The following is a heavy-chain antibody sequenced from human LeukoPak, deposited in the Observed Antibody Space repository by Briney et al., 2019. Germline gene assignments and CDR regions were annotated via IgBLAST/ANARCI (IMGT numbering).Heavy chain of an antibody. CDR3: AKLYSSSSPFDY. J-gene: IGHJ4*02. CDR2: ISYDGSNK. Sequence: GRSLRLSCAASGFTFSSYGMHWVRQAPGKGLEWVAVISYDGSNKCYADSVKGRFTISRDNSKNTLYLQMNSLRAEDTAVYYCAKLYSSSSPFDYWGQGTLVTVSS. V-gene: IGHV3-30*18. CDR1: GFTFSSYG. D-gene: IGHD6-13*01.